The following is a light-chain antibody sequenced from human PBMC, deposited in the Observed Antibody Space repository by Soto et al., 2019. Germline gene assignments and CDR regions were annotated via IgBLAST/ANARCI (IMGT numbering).Light chain of an antibody. Sequence: DIQLTQSPSFLSASVGDRVTITCRASQGISSYLALYQQKPGKAPKLLIYAASTLQNGGPSRFSGSGSGTEVTLTISSLPPEDVATYYCQQLNNYPLTFGGGTKVEIK. CDR1: QGISSY. CDR3: QQLNNYPLT. V-gene: IGKV1-9*01. CDR2: AAS. J-gene: IGKJ4*01.